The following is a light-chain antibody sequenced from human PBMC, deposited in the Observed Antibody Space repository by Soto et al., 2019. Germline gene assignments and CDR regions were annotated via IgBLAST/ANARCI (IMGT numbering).Light chain of an antibody. CDR1: SSDVGGYNY. Sequence: QSALTQPASVSGSPGQSIAISYTGTSSDVGGYNYVSWYQQDAGKAPKLMIYDVSDRPSGVSNRFSGSKSGNTASLTISGLQAEDEADFYCSSYTSSSISGVFGTGTKLTVL. CDR3: SSYTSSSISGV. V-gene: IGLV2-14*03. J-gene: IGLJ1*01. CDR2: DVS.